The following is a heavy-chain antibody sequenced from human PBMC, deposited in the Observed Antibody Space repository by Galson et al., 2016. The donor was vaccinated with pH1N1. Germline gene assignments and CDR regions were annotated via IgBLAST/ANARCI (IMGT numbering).Heavy chain of an antibody. CDR2: IYWNDDK. J-gene: IGHJ5*02. Sequence: PALVKPTQTLTLTCTFSGFSLSTSGVGVGWIRQPPGRALEWLALIYWNDDKRYSPSLKSRLTITKDTSKNQVVLTMTNMDPVDTAAYYCAHSLYGDYVGWFYPWGQGALVTVSS. CDR3: AHSLYGDYVGWFYP. CDR1: GFSLSTSGVG. V-gene: IGHV2-5*01. D-gene: IGHD4-17*01.